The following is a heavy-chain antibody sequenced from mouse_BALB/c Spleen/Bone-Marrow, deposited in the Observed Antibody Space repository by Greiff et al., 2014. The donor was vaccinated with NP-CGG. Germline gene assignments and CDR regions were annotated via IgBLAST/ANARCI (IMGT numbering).Heavy chain of an antibody. CDR2: INSDGGST. CDR1: EYEFPSHD. J-gene: IGHJ3*01. CDR3: ARHGDYYGSSLFAY. V-gene: IGHV5-2*01. Sequence: EVKLMESGGGLVQPGESLKLSCESNEYEFPSHDMSWVRKTPEKRLELVAAINSDGGSTYYPDTMERRFIISRDNSKKTLYLQMISLRSEDTAFYYCARHGDYYGSSLFAYWGQGTLVTVSA. D-gene: IGHD1-1*01.